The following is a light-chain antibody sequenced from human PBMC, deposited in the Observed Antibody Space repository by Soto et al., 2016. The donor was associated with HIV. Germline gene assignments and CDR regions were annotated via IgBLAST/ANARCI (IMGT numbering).Light chain of an antibody. CDR3: QSTDINGSFWV. Sequence: SYELTQPPPVSVSPGQTARITCSGDALTKQYVHWYQQKPGQAPLLVIHKDSERPPGTPERLSGSISGTTATLTISGVRAEDEAEYYCQSTDINGSFWVFGGGTKVTAL. J-gene: IGLJ3*02. V-gene: IGLV3-25*03. CDR1: ALTKQY. CDR2: KDS.